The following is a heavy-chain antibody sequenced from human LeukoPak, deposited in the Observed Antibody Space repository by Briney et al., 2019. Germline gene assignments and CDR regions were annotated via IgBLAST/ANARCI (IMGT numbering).Heavy chain of an antibody. V-gene: IGHV5-51*01. CDR1: GYSFTSYW. CDR2: IFPGDSDT. CDR3: ARIYSNGHDY. J-gene: IGHJ4*02. D-gene: IGHD5-18*01. Sequence: GESLQISCQSSGYSFTSYWIGWVRQMPGKGLEWMGIIFPGDSDTRYSPSFQGQVTISADKSISTAYLQWSSLKASDTAMYYCARIYSNGHDYWGQGTLVTVSS.